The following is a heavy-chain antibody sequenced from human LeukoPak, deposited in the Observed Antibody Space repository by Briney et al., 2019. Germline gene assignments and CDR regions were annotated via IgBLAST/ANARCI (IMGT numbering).Heavy chain of an antibody. V-gene: IGHV3-30*02. CDR1: GFTFSSYG. D-gene: IGHD6-6*01. CDR2: IRYDGSNK. CDR3: AKGRQLVWTCFDY. Sequence: GGSLRLSCAASGFTFSSYGMHWVRQAPGKGLEWVSFIRYDGSNKYYTDSVKGRFTISRDNSKNTLYLQMHSLRAEDTAVYYCAKGRQLVWTCFDYWGQGTLVTVSS. J-gene: IGHJ4*02.